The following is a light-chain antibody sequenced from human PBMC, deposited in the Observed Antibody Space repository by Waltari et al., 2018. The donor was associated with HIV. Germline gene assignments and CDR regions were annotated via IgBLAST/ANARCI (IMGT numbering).Light chain of an antibody. CDR2: DNI. CDR3: GSWDSSRSAVV. V-gene: IGLV1-51*01. CDR1: SSNIGNNY. J-gene: IGLJ2*01. Sequence: QSVLTQPPSVSAVPGQKVTISCSGSSSNIGNNYVSWYQQLPGTAPKLLIYDNITRPPGIPARFSGAKSGTSATLGIPGLQSGDEAEYYCGSWDSSRSAVVFGGGTKLTVL.